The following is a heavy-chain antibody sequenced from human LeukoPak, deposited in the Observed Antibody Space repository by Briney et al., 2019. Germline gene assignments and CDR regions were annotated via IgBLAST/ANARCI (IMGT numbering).Heavy chain of an antibody. CDR1: GGSFSGYY. CDR3: ARDPTDSSGLDY. CDR2: INHSGST. Sequence: SETLSLTCAVYGGSFSGYYWSWIRQPPGKGLEWIGEINHSGSTNYNPSLKSRVTISVDTSKNQFSLKLSSVTAADTAVYYCARDPTDSSGLDYWGQGTLVTVSS. D-gene: IGHD3-22*01. J-gene: IGHJ4*02. V-gene: IGHV4-34*01.